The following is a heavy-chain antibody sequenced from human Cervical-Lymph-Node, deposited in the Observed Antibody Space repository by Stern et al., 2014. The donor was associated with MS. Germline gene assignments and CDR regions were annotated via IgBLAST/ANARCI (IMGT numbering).Heavy chain of an antibody. CDR1: GYSFTTYG. J-gene: IGHJ4*02. Sequence: QVQLLQPGAEVKKPGASVKVSCKASGYSFTTYGINWVRQAPGQGLEWLGWISGNNGNTNYAQKLQGRVTLTTDTSTRTAYLELRSLRSDDTAVYYCARSPGAQMTVLYFDYWGQGTLVTVSS. CDR2: ISGNNGNT. CDR3: ARSPGAQMTVLYFDY. V-gene: IGHV1-18*01. D-gene: IGHD2/OR15-2a*01.